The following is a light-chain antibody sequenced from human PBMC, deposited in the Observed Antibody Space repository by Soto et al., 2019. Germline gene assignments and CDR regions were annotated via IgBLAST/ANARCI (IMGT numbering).Light chain of an antibody. CDR2: EDD. V-gene: IGLV6-57*03. CDR1: SGSIASNY. J-gene: IGLJ2*01. Sequence: NFMLTQPHSVSESPGKTVTISCNRTSGSIASNYVQWYQQRPGSAPTAVIYEDDQRPSGVPDRFSGSIDSSSNSASLTISGLKSEDEAAYYCHSFDSNTVVFGGGTKLTVL. CDR3: HSFDSNTVV.